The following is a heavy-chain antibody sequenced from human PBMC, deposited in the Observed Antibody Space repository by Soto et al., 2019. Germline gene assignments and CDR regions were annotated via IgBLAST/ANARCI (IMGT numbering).Heavy chain of an antibody. CDR1: GFTFISYG. V-gene: IGHV3-33*01. J-gene: IGHJ6*03. CDR2: IWYDGSDK. D-gene: IGHD2-2*01. CDR3: ARAHQNYYYYMDV. Sequence: GGSLRLSCAASGFTFISYGMHWVRQAPGKGLEWVAVIWYDGSDKYYADSVKGRFTISRDNSKNTLYLQMNSLRAEDTAVYYCARAHQNYYYYMDVWGKGTTVTVSS.